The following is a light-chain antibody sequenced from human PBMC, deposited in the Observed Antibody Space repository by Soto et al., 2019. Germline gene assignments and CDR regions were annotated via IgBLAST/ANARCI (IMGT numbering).Light chain of an antibody. V-gene: IGKV3-20*01. CDR1: QSVSSSY. CDR3: QQYGNSVYT. Sequence: EIVLTQSPGTLSESPGERGTLSCRASQSVSSSYLAWYQQKPGQTPRLLIYAASSRATGIPDRFSGSGSGTDFTLTISRLEPEDFALYYCQQYGNSVYTFGQGTKLEIK. CDR2: AAS. J-gene: IGKJ2*01.